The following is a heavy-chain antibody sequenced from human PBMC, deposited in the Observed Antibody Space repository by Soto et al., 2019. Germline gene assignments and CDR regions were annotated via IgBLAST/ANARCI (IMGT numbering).Heavy chain of an antibody. CDR1: GYTFSSYA. D-gene: IGHD7-27*01. J-gene: IGHJ4*02. CDR3: ARDTGDGTFDF. CDR2: INAGYGNT. V-gene: IGHV1-3*01. Sequence: HVHLVQSGAEVRKPGASVKVSCKASGYTFSSYAMHWVRQAPGQRLEWMGWINAGYGNTKSSQKFQDRVTISRDTSASTAYMELTSLRSEDPAVYYCARDTGDGTFDFWGQGTLVTVAS.